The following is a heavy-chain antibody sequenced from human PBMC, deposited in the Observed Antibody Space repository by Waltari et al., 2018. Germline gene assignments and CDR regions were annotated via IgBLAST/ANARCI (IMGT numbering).Heavy chain of an antibody. CDR1: RSSISNNNYY. CDR2: FYKSGTT. Sequence: QLQLQESGPGLVKPSETLSLTCTVSRSSISNNNYYWGWVRQPPGKGLEWIGSFYKSGTTYYNPSLKSRGTISVDTSNNQFSLKLNSVTAADTAVYYCVRGYPDIVATISDYWGQGTLVIVSS. D-gene: IGHD5-12*01. V-gene: IGHV4-39*07. J-gene: IGHJ4*02. CDR3: VRGYPDIVATISDY.